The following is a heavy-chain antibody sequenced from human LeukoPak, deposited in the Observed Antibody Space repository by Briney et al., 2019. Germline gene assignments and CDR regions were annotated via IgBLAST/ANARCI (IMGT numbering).Heavy chain of an antibody. CDR2: IYPGDSDT. V-gene: IGHV5-51*01. CDR1: GYSFTSYW. CDR3: ARHANDYLLDD. J-gene: IGHJ6*04. Sequence: GESLKFSCKGSGYSFTSYWSGWGRQVPGKGLEWRGIIYPGDSDTRYSPSFQGQVNISADKSISTAYLQWSSLKASDTAVYDCARHANDYLLDDLGEGTTVTVSS. D-gene: IGHD1-1*01.